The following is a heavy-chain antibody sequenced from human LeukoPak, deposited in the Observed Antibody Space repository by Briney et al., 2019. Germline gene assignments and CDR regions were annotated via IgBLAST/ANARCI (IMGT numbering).Heavy chain of an antibody. CDR1: GASISNSDYY. D-gene: IGHD3-9*01. V-gene: IGHV4-61*02. J-gene: IGHJ5*02. CDR3: ARGLHHDILTGYYDHNWFDP. Sequence: PSQTLSLTCTVSGASISNSDYYWTWVRQPAGKGLEWIGRIYSSGSTSYNPSLKSRVTISVDTSKNQFSLELNSVTASDTAVYYCARGLHHDILTGYYDHNWFDPWGQGTLVTVSS. CDR2: IYSSGST.